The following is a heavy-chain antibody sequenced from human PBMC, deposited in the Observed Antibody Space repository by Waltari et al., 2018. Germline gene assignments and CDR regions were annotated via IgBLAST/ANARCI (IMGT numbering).Heavy chain of an antibody. CDR2: ISGSGGST. D-gene: IGHD2-15*01. CDR1: GFTFSSYA. Sequence: EVQLLESGGGLVQPGGSLRLSCAASGFTFSSYAMSWVRQAPGKGLEWVSAISGSGGSTYYADSVKGRFTISRDNSKNTLCLQMNSLRAEDTAVYYCAKGPWDIVVVVAAPTGWFDPWGQGTLVTVSS. J-gene: IGHJ5*02. V-gene: IGHV3-23*01. CDR3: AKGPWDIVVVVAAPTGWFDP.